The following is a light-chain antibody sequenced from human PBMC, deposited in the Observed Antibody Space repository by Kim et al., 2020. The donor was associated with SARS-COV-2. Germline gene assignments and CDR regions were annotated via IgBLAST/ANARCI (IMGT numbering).Light chain of an antibody. CDR1: SSDIGTYIF. J-gene: IGLJ2*01. CDR2: DVS. V-gene: IGLV2-14*03. CDR3: TSYTTTSTLV. Sequence: GHSITISCTGTSSDIGTYIFVSWYQQQPGKAPKLIIYDVSYRPSGVSNRFSGSKSGNRASLTISGLQAEDEAVYYCTSYTTTSTLVFGGGTQLTVL.